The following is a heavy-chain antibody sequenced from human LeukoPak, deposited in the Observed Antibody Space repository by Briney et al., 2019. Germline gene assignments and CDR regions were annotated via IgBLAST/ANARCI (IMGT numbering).Heavy chain of an antibody. J-gene: IGHJ4*02. Sequence: GASVKVSCKASGYTFTSYGISWVRRAPGQGLEWMGLISAYNGNTNYAQKLQGRVTMTTDTSTSTAYMELRSLRSDDTAVYYCARDQIVAAGLGADMLYWGQGTLVTVSS. CDR2: ISAYNGNT. CDR1: GYTFTSYG. D-gene: IGHD6-25*01. V-gene: IGHV1-18*01. CDR3: ARDQIVAAGLGADMLY.